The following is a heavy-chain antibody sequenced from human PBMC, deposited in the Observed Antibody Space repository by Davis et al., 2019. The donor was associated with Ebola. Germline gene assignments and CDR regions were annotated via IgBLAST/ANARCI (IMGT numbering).Heavy chain of an antibody. V-gene: IGHV3-23*01. D-gene: IGHD3-10*01. J-gene: IGHJ4*02. CDR3: ANRGWFGESFDY. CDR2: ISGSGSST. CDR1: GGSVSSDNYY. Sequence: PSETLSLTCTVSGGSVSSDNYYWSWVRQAPGKGLEWVSAISGSGSSTYYADSVKGRFTISRDNSKNTLYLQMNSLRGEDTAVYYCANRGWFGESFDYWGQGTLVTVSS.